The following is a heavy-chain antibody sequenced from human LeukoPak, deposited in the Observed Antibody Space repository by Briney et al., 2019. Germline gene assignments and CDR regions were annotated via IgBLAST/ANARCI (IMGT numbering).Heavy chain of an antibody. CDR1: GGSISSSSYY. CDR3: ATGYYDSSGQDAFDI. Sequence: SETLSLTCTVSGGSISSSSYYWGWIRQPPGKGLEWIGSIYYSGSTYYNPSLKSRVTISVDTSKNQFSLKLSSVTAADTAVYYCATGYYDSSGQDAFDIWGQGTMVTVSS. D-gene: IGHD3-22*01. CDR2: IYYSGST. V-gene: IGHV4-39*07. J-gene: IGHJ3*02.